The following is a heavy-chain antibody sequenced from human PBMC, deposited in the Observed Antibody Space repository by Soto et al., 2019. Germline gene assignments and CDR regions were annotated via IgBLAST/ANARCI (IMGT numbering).Heavy chain of an antibody. V-gene: IGHV3-23*01. Sequence: EVRVSESGGGLVQPGGSLRLSCATSGFTFSNYPMNWVRQAPGKGLEWVSGISAGGDRTYYADSVKGRFTIFRDNSKNSVSLRMNSLRVEDTAVYYCARRVWGQGTLVTVSS. CDR3: ARRV. CDR2: ISAGGDRT. CDR1: GFTFSNYP. J-gene: IGHJ4*02.